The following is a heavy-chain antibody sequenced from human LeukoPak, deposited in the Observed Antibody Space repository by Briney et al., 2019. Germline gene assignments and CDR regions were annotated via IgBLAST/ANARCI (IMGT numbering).Heavy chain of an antibody. Sequence: SVKVSCKASGGTFSSYAISWVRQAPGQGLEWMGGIIPIFGTANYAQKLQGRVTMTTDTSTSTAYMELRSLRSDDTAVYYCARDEFADYYGSGSPCDYWGQGTLVTVSS. J-gene: IGHJ4*02. CDR3: ARDEFADYYGSGSPCDY. CDR1: GGTFSSYA. V-gene: IGHV1-69*05. D-gene: IGHD3-10*01. CDR2: IIPIFGTA.